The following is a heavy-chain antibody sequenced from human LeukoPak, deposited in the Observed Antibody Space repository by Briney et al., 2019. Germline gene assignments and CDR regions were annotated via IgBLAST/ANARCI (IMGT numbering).Heavy chain of an antibody. CDR1: GGSISSGDYY. CDR3: AGGSYCTNGVCYTSEYFQH. Sequence: SETPSLTCTVSGGSISSGDYYWSWIRQPPGKGLEWIGYIYYSGSTYYNPSLKSRVTMSVDTSKNQFSLKLRSVTAADTAVYYCAGGSYCTNGVCYTSEYFQHWGQGTLVTVSS. CDR2: IYYSGST. J-gene: IGHJ1*01. D-gene: IGHD2-8*01. V-gene: IGHV4-30-4*01.